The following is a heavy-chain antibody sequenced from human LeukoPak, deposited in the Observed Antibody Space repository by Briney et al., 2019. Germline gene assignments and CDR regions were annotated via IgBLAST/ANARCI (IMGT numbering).Heavy chain of an antibody. CDR1: GYTFTGYY. CDR2: INPNSGGT. J-gene: IGHJ5*02. D-gene: IGHD3-10*01. CDR3: ARDGRPRGSGNDWFDP. V-gene: IGHV1-2*02. Sequence: ASVKVSCKASGYTFTGYYMHWVRQAPGQGLEWMGWINPNSGGTNYAQKFQGRFTMTRDTSISTAYMELSRLRSDDTAVYYCARDGRPRGSGNDWFDPWGQGTLVTVSS.